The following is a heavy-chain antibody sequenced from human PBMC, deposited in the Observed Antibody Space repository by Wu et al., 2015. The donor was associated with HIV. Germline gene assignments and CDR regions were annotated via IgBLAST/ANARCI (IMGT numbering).Heavy chain of an antibody. V-gene: IGHV1-69*13. D-gene: IGHD6-19*01. Sequence: VQLVQSGAEVKKFGSSVKVSCKASGGTFSSYAISWVRQAPGQGLEWMGRIIPIFGTANYAQKFQGRVTITADESTSTAYMELSSLRSEDTAVYYCARDPPGTVAGSSWFDPWGQGTLVTVSS. CDR3: ARDPPGTVAGSSWFDP. CDR1: GGTFSSYA. CDR2: IIPIFGTA. J-gene: IGHJ5*02.